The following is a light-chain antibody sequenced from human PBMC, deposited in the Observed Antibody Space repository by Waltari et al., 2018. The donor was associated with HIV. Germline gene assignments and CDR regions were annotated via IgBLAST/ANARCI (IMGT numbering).Light chain of an antibody. J-gene: IGLJ3*02. CDR3: QSYDSTLTGV. CDR2: NNF. Sequence: QSVLTQPPSVSGAPGQRVTISCSGSSSNIGAGFDVHWYQHLPGTAPKLLIDNNFNRPAVVPDRFSGSKSGTSASLAITGLQAEDEADYYCQSYDSTLTGVFGGGTKLTVL. CDR1: SSNIGAGFD. V-gene: IGLV1-40*01.